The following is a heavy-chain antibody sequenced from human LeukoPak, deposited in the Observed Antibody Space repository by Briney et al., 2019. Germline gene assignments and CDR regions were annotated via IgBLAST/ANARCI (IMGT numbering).Heavy chain of an antibody. Sequence: PGGSLRLSCAASGFTFDDYTMSWVRQAPGRGLEWVSSINWNGGTTDYADSVKGRFTISRDNSKNTLYLQMNSLRAEDTAVYYCARGEEFSSSWYGDYYYYMDVWGKGTTVTVSS. CDR3: ARGEEFSSSWYGDYYYYMDV. CDR2: INWNGGTT. J-gene: IGHJ6*03. CDR1: GFTFDDYT. V-gene: IGHV3-20*04. D-gene: IGHD6-13*01.